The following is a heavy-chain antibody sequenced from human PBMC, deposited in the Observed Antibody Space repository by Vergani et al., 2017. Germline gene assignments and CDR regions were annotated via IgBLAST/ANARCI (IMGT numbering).Heavy chain of an antibody. CDR2: IYWDDDK. D-gene: IGHD3-3*01. CDR3: AHGLNYDFWSGYIFDY. Sequence: QITLKESGPTLVKPTQTLTLTCTFSGFSLSTSGVGVGWIRQPPGKALEWLALIYWDDDKRYSPSLKSRLTITKDTSKNQVVLTMTNMDPVDTATYYGAHGLNYDFWSGYIFDYWGQGTLVTVSS. CDR1: GFSLSTSGVG. J-gene: IGHJ4*02. V-gene: IGHV2-5*02.